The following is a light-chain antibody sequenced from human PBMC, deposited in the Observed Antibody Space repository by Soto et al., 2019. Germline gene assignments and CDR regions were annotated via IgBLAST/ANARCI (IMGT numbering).Light chain of an antibody. V-gene: IGLV4-69*01. CDR2: LNSDGIH. Sequence: QPVLTQSPSASASLGASVKLTCTLSSGHSSYAIAWYQQRPKKGPRYLMKLNSDGIHSKGDGIPDRFSGSSSGAERYLTISCLQSEDEADYYCQTWGTGIRVFGGGTKLTVL. J-gene: IGLJ3*02. CDR3: QTWGTGIRV. CDR1: SGHSSYA.